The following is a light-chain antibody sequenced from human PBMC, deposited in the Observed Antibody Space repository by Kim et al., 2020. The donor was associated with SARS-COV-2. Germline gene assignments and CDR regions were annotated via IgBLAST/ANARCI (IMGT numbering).Light chain of an antibody. Sequence: VALGQTVRITCQGDSLRSYYATWYQQKPGQAPIPVIYGKNNRPSGIPDRFSCSSSGNTASLTSTGTQAGDEADYYCNSRDSNDYVVFGGGTQLTVL. V-gene: IGLV3-19*01. CDR1: SLRSYY. J-gene: IGLJ2*01. CDR2: GKN. CDR3: NSRDSNDYVV.